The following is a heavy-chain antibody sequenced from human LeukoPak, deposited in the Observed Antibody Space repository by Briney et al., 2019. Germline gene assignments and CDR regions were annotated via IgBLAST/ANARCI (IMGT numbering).Heavy chain of an antibody. CDR2: ISAYNGNT. Sequence: ASVKVSCKASGYSFTSNVISWVRQAPGQGLEWMGWISAYNGNTNYAQKLQGRVTMTTDTSTSTAYMELRSLRSDDTAVYYCARDRYYDSSGYWDYWGQGTLVTVSS. CDR1: GYSFTSNV. CDR3: ARDRYYDSSGYWDY. J-gene: IGHJ4*02. V-gene: IGHV1-18*01. D-gene: IGHD3-22*01.